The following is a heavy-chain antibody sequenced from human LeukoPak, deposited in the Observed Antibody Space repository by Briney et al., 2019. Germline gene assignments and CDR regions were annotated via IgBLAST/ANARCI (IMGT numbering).Heavy chain of an antibody. Sequence: GGSLRLSCTASGFTFGDYAMSWFRQAPGKGLEWVGFIRSKAYGGTTEYAASVKGRFTISRDDSKSIAYLQMNSLKTEDTAVYYCTRDRLEYCSGGSCYSDYYYGMDVWGQGTTVTVSS. CDR2: IRSKAYGGTT. V-gene: IGHV3-49*03. CDR3: TRDRLEYCSGGSCYSDYYYGMDV. J-gene: IGHJ6*02. D-gene: IGHD2-15*01. CDR1: GFTFGDYA.